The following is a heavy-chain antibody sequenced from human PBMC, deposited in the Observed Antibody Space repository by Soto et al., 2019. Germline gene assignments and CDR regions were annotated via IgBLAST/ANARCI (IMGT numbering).Heavy chain of an antibody. CDR1: GFTVSYNY. J-gene: IGHJ3*02. Sequence: GGSLRLSCAVSGFTVSYNYMNWVRQAPGKGLEWVSVIYRGGDTFYADSVKGRFTISRDNSKNTLYLQMNSLRAEDTAVYYCARGLYGSGSYYIGDAFDMWGQGTMVTVSS. CDR2: IYRGGDT. D-gene: IGHD3-10*01. V-gene: IGHV3-53*01. CDR3: ARGLYGSGSYYIGDAFDM.